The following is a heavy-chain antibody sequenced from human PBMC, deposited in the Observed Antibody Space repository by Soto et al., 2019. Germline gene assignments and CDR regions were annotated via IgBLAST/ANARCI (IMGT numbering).Heavy chain of an antibody. CDR2: IWYDGSNK. J-gene: IGHJ6*02. CDR1: GFTFSSYG. CDR3: ARDQERWLQLDYYYYGMDV. D-gene: IGHD5-12*01. Sequence: VQLVESGGGVVQPGRSLRLSCAASGFTFSSYGMHWVRQAPGKGLEWVAVIWYDGSNKYYADSVKGRFTISRDNSKNTLYLQMNSLRAEDTAVYYCARDQERWLQLDYYYYGMDVWGQGTTVTVSS. V-gene: IGHV3-33*01.